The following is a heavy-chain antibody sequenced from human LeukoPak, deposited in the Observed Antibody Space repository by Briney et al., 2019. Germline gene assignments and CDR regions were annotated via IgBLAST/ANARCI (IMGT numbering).Heavy chain of an antibody. Sequence: SETLSLTCTVSGGSISSYYWSWIRQPAGKGLEWIGRIYTSGSTNYNPSLKSRVTMSVDTSKNQFSPKLSSVTAADTAVYYCARGPRLIYCSGGSCYWDYWGQGTLVTVSS. CDR3: ARGPRLIYCSGGSCYWDY. D-gene: IGHD2-15*01. J-gene: IGHJ4*02. CDR1: GGSISSYY. CDR2: IYTSGST. V-gene: IGHV4-4*07.